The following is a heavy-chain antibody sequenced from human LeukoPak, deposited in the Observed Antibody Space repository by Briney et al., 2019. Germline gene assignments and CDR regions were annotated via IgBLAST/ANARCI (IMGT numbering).Heavy chain of an antibody. J-gene: IGHJ4*02. CDR2: ISGSGGTT. Sequence: AGGSLRLSCAASGFTFCSYAMSWVRQAPGKGLEWVSVISGSGGTTYYADSVKGRFTISRDNSKNTMFLKMNSLRADDTAVYYCAKIIDSSGWNTYDYWGQGTLVTVSS. CDR3: AKIIDSSGWNTYDY. CDR1: GFTFCSYA. D-gene: IGHD6-19*01. V-gene: IGHV3-23*01.